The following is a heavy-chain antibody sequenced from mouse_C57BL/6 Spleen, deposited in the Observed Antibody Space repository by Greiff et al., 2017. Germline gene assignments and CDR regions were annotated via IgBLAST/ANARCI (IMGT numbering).Heavy chain of an antibody. D-gene: IGHD1-1*01. V-gene: IGHV3-6*01. J-gene: IGHJ2*01. CDR2: ISYDGSN. CDR3: AREGLPLITTVVDPYFDD. CDR1: GYSITSGYY. Sequence: EVQLVESGPGLVKPSQSLSLTCSVTGYSITSGYYWNWIRQFPGNKLEWMVYISYDGSNHYNPSLKNRIPITRHPTKNQFFLNLNSVTTEDTATYYCAREGLPLITTVVDPYFDDWGQGTTLTVSS.